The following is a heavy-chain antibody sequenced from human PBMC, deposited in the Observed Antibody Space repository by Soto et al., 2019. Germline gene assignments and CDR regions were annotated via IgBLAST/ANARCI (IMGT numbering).Heavy chain of an antibody. CDR1: GGSISSSSYY. J-gene: IGHJ6*02. CDR2: IYYSGST. Sequence: SETLSLTCTVSGGSISSSSYYWGWIRQPPGKGLEWIGSIYYSGSTYYNPSLKSRVTISVDTSKNQFSLKLSSVTAADTAVYYCARQRLEYYYYGMDVWGQGTTVTVSS. V-gene: IGHV4-39*01. CDR3: ARQRLEYYYYGMDV.